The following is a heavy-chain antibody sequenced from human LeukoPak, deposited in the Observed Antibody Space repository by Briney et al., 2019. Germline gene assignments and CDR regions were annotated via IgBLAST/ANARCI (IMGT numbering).Heavy chain of an antibody. D-gene: IGHD6-6*01. Sequence: SETLSLTCTVSGGSISSGGYYWSWIRQHPGKGLEWIGYIYYSGSTYYNLSLKSRVTISVDTSKNQFSLKLSSVTAADTAVYYCARARDSSSYLDYWGQGTLVTVSS. V-gene: IGHV4-31*03. CDR3: ARARDSSSYLDY. J-gene: IGHJ4*02. CDR2: IYYSGST. CDR1: GGSISSGGYY.